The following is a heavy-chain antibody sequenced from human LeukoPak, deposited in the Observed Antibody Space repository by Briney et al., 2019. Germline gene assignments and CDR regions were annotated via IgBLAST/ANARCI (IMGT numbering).Heavy chain of an antibody. J-gene: IGHJ5*02. D-gene: IGHD3-10*01. CDR1: GDSIRSTTFY. CDR3: AREGLNMVRGVIPKEAWGWFDP. CDR2: IYYSGNT. Sequence: PSETLSLTCTVSGDSIRSTTFYWGWIRQPPGKGLEWIGSIYYSGNTYYNPSLMSRVTISVDTSKNQFSLKLSSATAADTAVYYCAREGLNMVRGVIPKEAWGWFDPWGQGTLVTVSS. V-gene: IGHV4-39*07.